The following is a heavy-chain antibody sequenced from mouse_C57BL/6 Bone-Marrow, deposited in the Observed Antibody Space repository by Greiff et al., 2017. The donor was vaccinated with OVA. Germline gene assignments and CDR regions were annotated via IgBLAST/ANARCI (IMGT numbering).Heavy chain of an antibody. D-gene: IGHD1-1*01. J-gene: IGHJ3*01. CDR1: GFNIKDDY. CDR2: IDPENGDT. CDR3: TTGLRSWFAY. V-gene: IGHV14-4*01. Sequence: VQLQQSGAELVRPGASVKLSCTASGFNIKDDYMHWVKQRPEQGLEWIGWIDPENGDTAYASKFQGKATITADTSSNTAYLQLSRLTSEDTAVYYCTTGLRSWFAYWGQGTLVTVSA.